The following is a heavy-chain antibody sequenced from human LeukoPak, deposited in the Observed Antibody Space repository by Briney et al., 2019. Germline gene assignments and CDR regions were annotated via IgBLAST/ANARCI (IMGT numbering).Heavy chain of an antibody. Sequence: GGSLRLSCTTSGFTFGDYAMSWVRQAPGKGLEWVGFIRSNTYGGTTEYAASVNGRFTISRDDSNSIAYLQMNSLKTEDTAVYFCSIYCTCGTFNWAYWGQGTLVTVSS. V-gene: IGHV3-49*04. CDR1: GFTFGDYA. CDR3: SIYCTCGTFNWAY. J-gene: IGHJ4*02. CDR2: IRSNTYGGTT. D-gene: IGHD2-8*02.